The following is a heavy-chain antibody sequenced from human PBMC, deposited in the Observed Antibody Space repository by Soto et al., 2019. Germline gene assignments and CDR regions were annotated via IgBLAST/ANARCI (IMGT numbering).Heavy chain of an antibody. V-gene: IGHV3-23*01. CDR1: GFTFSSYA. D-gene: IGHD1-26*01. Sequence: EVQLLESGGGLVQPGGSLRLSCAASGFTFSSYAMSWVRQAPGKGLEWVSAISGSGGSTYYADSVKGRFTISRDNSKHTLYLQMNSLRAEDTAVYYCAKYRRQRLYLGATGVVDYWGQGPLVTVSS. J-gene: IGHJ4*02. CDR3: AKYRRQRLYLGATGVVDY. CDR2: ISGSGGST.